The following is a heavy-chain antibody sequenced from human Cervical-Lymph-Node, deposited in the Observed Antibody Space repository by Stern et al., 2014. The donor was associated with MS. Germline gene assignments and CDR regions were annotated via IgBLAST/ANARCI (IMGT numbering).Heavy chain of an antibody. Sequence: VQLVESGGGVVQPGRSLRLSCAASGFTFSSYGMHWVRQAPGKGLEWVAVIWYDGSNKYYADSVKGRFTISRDNSKNTLYLQMNSLRDEDTAVYYCASGLRGGNSDYWGQGTLVTVSS. V-gene: IGHV3-33*01. D-gene: IGHD4-23*01. CDR3: ASGLRGGNSDY. J-gene: IGHJ4*02. CDR1: GFTFSSYG. CDR2: IWYDGSNK.